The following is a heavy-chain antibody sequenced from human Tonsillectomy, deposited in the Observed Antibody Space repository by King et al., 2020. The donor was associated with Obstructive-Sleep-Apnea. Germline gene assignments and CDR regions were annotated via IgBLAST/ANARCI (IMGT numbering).Heavy chain of an antibody. V-gene: IGHV5-51*01. J-gene: IGHJ6*02. CDR1: GYSFTNYW. Sequence: VQLVESGAEVKKPGESLKISCKGSGYSFTNYWIGWVRQMPGKGLEWMGIIYPDDSNTNYSPSFQGQVTISADKSISTAYLQWSSLKASDTAIYYCARHDCSGGSCSSYFYYYGMDVWGQGTTVTVSS. D-gene: IGHD2-15*01. CDR3: ARHDCSGGSCSSYFYYYGMDV. CDR2: IYPDDSNT.